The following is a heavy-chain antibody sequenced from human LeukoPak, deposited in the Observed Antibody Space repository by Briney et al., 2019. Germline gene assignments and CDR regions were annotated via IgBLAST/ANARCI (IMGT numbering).Heavy chain of an antibody. D-gene: IGHD3-16*01. J-gene: IGHJ4*02. CDR2: IYYSGSI. CDR3: ARGDPGDRWGTLGDY. V-gene: IGHV4-39*01. Sequence: SETLSLTCTVSGGSISRSNYYWGWIRQPPGKGLEWIGSIYYSGSIFYNPSLKSRVTISVDTSKNQFSLKLSSVTAADTAVYYCARGDPGDRWGTLGDYWGQGTLVTVSS. CDR1: GGSISRSNYY.